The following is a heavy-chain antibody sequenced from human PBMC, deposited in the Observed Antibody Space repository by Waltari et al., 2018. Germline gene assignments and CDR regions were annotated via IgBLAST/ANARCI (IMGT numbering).Heavy chain of an antibody. V-gene: IGHV3-7*01. CDR2: IKQDGSEK. CDR3: AREDFDWSLDV. Sequence: EVQLVESGGGLVQPGGSLRLSCAASGFTFSSYWMSWVRQAPGKGLEWLANIKQDGSEKYYVDSVKGRFTISRDNAKNSLYLQMNSLRAEDTAVYYCAREDFDWSLDVWGQGTTVTVSS. D-gene: IGHD3-9*01. CDR1: GFTFSSYW. J-gene: IGHJ6*02.